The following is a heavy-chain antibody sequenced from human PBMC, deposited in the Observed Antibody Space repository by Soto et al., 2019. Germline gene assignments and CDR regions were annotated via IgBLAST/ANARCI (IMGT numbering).Heavy chain of an antibody. Sequence: QIQLMQSGAEVKKPGASVKVSCKASGYTFTSYGIHWVRQAPGQRLEWTGWINAGNGNTKYSEKLQSRVTITRDTSASTAYLELSSLRSEDTAVYYCARDPNDSSAYYHHYYYGMDVWGQGTTVTVSS. CDR2: INAGNGNT. CDR3: ARDPNDSSAYYHHYYYGMDV. V-gene: IGHV1-3*01. J-gene: IGHJ6*02. D-gene: IGHD3-22*01. CDR1: GYTFTSYG.